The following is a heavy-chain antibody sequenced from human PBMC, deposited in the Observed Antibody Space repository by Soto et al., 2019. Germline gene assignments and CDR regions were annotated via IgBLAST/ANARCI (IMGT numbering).Heavy chain of an antibody. CDR1: GFTFNTYW. Sequence: PGGSLRLSCVASGFTFNTYWMNWVRQSPGKGLEWVANINQDGSEKFHVDSVKGRFTISRDNARNSLFLHMKSLRAEDTATYFCASVQYTFLVYDVDYFDYWGQGTLVTVSS. CDR3: ASVQYTFLVYDVDYFDY. J-gene: IGHJ4*02. V-gene: IGHV3-7*01. D-gene: IGHD5-12*01. CDR2: INQDGSEK.